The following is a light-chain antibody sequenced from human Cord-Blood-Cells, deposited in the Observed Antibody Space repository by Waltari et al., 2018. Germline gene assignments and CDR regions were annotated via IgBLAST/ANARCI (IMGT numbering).Light chain of an antibody. Sequence: EIVLTQSPATLSVSPGERATLSCRASQSVSSNFACYQQKPGEAPRLLIYGASTRATSIPARFSGSGSGTEVTLTISSLQSEDFAAYYCQQYNNWPQTFGQGTKVEIK. CDR2: GAS. CDR1: QSVSSN. CDR3: QQYNNWPQT. V-gene: IGKV3-15*01. J-gene: IGKJ1*01.